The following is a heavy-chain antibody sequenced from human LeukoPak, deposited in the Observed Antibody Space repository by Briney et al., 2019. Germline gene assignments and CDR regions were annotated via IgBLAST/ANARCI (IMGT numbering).Heavy chain of an antibody. Sequence: ASVKVSCKASGYTFTSYDINWVRQATGQGLEWMGWMNPNSGNTGYAQKFQGRVTMTRNTSISTAYMELSGLRSEDTAVYYRARARDFWSGYYPFWGQGTLVTVSS. V-gene: IGHV1-8*01. J-gene: IGHJ4*02. CDR3: ARARDFWSGYYPF. CDR1: GYTFTSYD. D-gene: IGHD3-3*01. CDR2: MNPNSGNT.